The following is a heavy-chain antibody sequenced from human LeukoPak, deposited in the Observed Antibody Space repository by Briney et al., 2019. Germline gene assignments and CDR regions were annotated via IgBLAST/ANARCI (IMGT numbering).Heavy chain of an antibody. V-gene: IGHV3-21*01. Sequence: GGSLRLSCAGSGFTFSFYSMNWVRQAPGKGLEWLSSISGTTTYIYYADSVKGRFTISRDNAKNSLFLEMSSLRAEDTAVYYCARDGGSVGTTAVSFDYWGQGTLVTVSS. J-gene: IGHJ4*02. CDR3: ARDGGSVGTTAVSFDY. CDR2: ISGTTTYI. CDR1: GFTFSFYS. D-gene: IGHD1-26*01.